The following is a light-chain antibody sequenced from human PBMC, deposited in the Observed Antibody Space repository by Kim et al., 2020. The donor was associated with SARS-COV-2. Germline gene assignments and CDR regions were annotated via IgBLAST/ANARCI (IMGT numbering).Light chain of an antibody. CDR3: NSRDSSGNHWV. CDR1: SLRSYY. J-gene: IGLJ3*02. CDR2: GKN. V-gene: IGLV3-19*01. Sequence: ALEQTVRITCQRDSLRSYYASWYQQKPGQAPVLVIYGKNNRPSGIPDRFSGSSSGNTASLTITGAQAEDEADYYCNSRDSSGNHWVFGGGTQLTVL.